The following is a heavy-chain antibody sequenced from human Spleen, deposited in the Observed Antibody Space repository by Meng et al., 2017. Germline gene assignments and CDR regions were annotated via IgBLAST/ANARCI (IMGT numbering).Heavy chain of an antibody. CDR2: ISWNSVRI. Sequence: GGSLRLSCAASGFTFDDYAMHWVRQAPGKGLEWVSDISWNSVRIAYADSVKGRFTISRDNAKNSLYLQMNSLRAEDTAVYYCARDPGMDVWGQGTTVTVSS. V-gene: IGHV3-9*01. J-gene: IGHJ6*02. CDR3: ARDPGMDV. CDR1: GFTFDDYA.